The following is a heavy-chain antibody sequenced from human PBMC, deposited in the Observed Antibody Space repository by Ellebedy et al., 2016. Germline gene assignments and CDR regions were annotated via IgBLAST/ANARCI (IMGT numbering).Heavy chain of an antibody. V-gene: IGHV1-69*13. Sequence: ASVKVSCKASGGTFSSYAISWVRQAPGQGLEWMGGIIPVFATGNYAQKFQGRVTITADESTSTAYMEVSSLRSEDTAVYYCASESSTSIRGYGMDVWGQGTTVTVSS. CDR3: ASESSTSIRGYGMDV. CDR2: IIPVFATG. J-gene: IGHJ6*02. D-gene: IGHD2-2*01. CDR1: GGTFSSYA.